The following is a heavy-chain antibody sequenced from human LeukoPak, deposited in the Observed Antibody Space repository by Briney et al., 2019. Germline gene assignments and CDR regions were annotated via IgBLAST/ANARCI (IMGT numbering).Heavy chain of an antibody. CDR3: AKGTIFGVVIGEFDY. CDR2: ISGSGGST. V-gene: IGHV3-23*01. D-gene: IGHD3-3*01. J-gene: IGHJ4*02. Sequence: GGSLRLSCAASGFTFSSYAMSWVRQAPGKGLEWVSAISGSGGSTYYADSVKGRFTISRDKSKNTLYLQMNSLRAEDTAGYYCAKGTIFGVVIGEFDYWGQGTLVTVSS. CDR1: GFTFSSYA.